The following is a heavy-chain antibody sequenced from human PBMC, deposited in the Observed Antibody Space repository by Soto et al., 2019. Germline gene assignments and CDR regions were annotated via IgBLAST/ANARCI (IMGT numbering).Heavy chain of an antibody. CDR3: ATTNWNHNWFDP. CDR1: GGSFSGYY. J-gene: IGHJ5*02. D-gene: IGHD1-1*01. Sequence: SETLSLTCAVFGGSFSGYYWSWIRQPPGKGLEWIGEINHRGSTNYNPSLKSRVTMSVDTSKNQFSLKLTSVTAADTAVYYCATTNWNHNWFDPWGQGTPVTV. CDR2: INHRGST. V-gene: IGHV4-34*01.